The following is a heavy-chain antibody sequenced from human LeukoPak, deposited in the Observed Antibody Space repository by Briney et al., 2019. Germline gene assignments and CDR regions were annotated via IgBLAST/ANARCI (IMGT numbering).Heavy chain of an antibody. J-gene: IGHJ3*02. Sequence: SETLSLTCAVSGGSISSSNWWSWVRQPPGKGLEWIGEIYHSGSTNYNPFLKSRVTILEDKSKNQFSLKLSSVTAADTAVFYCASLTTADAFDIWGQGTMVTVSS. CDR2: IYHSGST. CDR3: ASLTTADAFDI. CDR1: GGSISSSNW. V-gene: IGHV4-4*02. D-gene: IGHD3-22*01.